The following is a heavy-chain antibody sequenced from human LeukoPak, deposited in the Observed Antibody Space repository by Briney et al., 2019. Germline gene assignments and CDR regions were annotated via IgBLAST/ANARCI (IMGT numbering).Heavy chain of an antibody. J-gene: IGHJ4*02. Sequence: SQTLSLTCAISGDSVSSNGAAWNWIRQSPSRGLEWLGRTYYRSKWYSDYAVSVKSRIAINPDTSKNQFSLQLNSVTPEDTAVYYCARDGRDGGNSFDYWGLGTLVTVSS. CDR1: GDSVSSNGAA. CDR3: ARDGRDGGNSFDY. CDR2: TYYRSKWYS. D-gene: IGHD4-23*01. V-gene: IGHV6-1*01.